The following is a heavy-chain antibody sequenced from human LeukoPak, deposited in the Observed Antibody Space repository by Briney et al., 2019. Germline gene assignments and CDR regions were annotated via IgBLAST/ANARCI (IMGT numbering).Heavy chain of an antibody. CDR2: ISSSSSYI. Sequence: GGSLRLSCAASGFTFSSYSMNWVRQAPGKGLEWVSSISSSSSYIYYADSVKGRFTISRDNAKNSLYLQMNSLRAEDTAVYYCARGGHDHDAFDIWGQGTMVTVSS. CDR3: ARGGHDHDAFDI. V-gene: IGHV3-21*01. CDR1: GFTFSSYS. J-gene: IGHJ3*02. D-gene: IGHD3-16*01.